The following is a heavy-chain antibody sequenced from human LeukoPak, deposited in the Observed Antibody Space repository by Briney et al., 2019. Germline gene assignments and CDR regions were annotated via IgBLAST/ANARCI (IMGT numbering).Heavy chain of an antibody. CDR1: GFTFHASS. J-gene: IGHJ3*01. D-gene: IGHD4-11*01. Sequence: PGGSLRLSCAASGFTFHASSMRWVRQAPGKGLEWVSLISGDGGTTYYADSVKGRFTISRDNSKSSLYLQMNSLTTEDTALYYCAKADYSNKGDAFHVWGPGRLCTVSS. V-gene: IGHV3-43*02. CDR3: AKADYSNKGDAFHV. CDR2: ISGDGGTT.